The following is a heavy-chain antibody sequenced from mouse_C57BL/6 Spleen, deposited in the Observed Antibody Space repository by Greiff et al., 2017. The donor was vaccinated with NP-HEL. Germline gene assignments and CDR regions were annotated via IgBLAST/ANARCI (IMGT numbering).Heavy chain of an antibody. D-gene: IGHD1-1*01. Sequence: VKLMESDAELVKPGASVKISCKVSGYTFTDHTIHWMKQRPEQGLEWIGDIYPRDGSTKYNEKFKGKATLTADKSSSTAYMQLNSLTSEDSAVYFCARDYYGSSLFAYWGQGTLVTVSA. J-gene: IGHJ3*01. V-gene: IGHV1-78*01. CDR1: GYTFTDHT. CDR3: ARDYYGSSLFAY. CDR2: IYPRDGST.